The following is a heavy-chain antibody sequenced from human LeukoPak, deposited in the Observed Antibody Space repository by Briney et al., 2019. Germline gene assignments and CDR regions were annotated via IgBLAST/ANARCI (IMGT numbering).Heavy chain of an antibody. Sequence: GGSLRLSCAASGFNFSGSAMHWVRQASGKGLEWVGRIRSKANSYATGYAASVKSRFTISRDDSKNTAYLQMNSLKTEDTAVYYCTTPTVAEDYWGQGTLVTVSS. CDR2: IRSKANSYAT. V-gene: IGHV3-73*01. CDR3: TTPTVAEDY. D-gene: IGHD6-19*01. J-gene: IGHJ4*02. CDR1: GFNFSGSA.